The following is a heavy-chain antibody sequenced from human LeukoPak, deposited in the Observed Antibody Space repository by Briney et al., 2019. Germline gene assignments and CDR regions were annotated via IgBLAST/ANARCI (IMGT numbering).Heavy chain of an antibody. Sequence: SLRLSCAASGFTFSGSPMHWVRQASGKGLEWVGRIRSKANAYATAYAASVKGRFTISRDDSKNTAYLQMNSLKSEDTAVYYCASWGGVAVAYYMDVWGKGTTVTVSS. D-gene: IGHD6-19*01. CDR1: GFTFSGSP. J-gene: IGHJ6*03. CDR3: ASWGGVAVAYYMDV. CDR2: IRSKANAYAT. V-gene: IGHV3-73*01.